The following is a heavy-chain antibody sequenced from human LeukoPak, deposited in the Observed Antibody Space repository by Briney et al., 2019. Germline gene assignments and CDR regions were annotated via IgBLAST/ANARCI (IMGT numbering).Heavy chain of an antibody. D-gene: IGHD6-19*01. J-gene: IGHJ3*02. CDR3: ARRPPGGWAGGAFDI. Sequence: SETLSLTCTVSGYSISSGYYWGWIRQPPGKGLEWIGSIYHSGSTYYNPSLKSRVTISVDTSKNQFSLKLSSVTAADTAVYYCARRPPGGWAGGAFDIWGQGTMVTVSS. V-gene: IGHV4-38-2*02. CDR1: GYSISSGYY. CDR2: IYHSGST.